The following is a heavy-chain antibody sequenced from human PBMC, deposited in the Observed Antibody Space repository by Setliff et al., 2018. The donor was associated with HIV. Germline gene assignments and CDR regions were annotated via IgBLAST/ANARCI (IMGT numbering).Heavy chain of an antibody. V-gene: IGHV3-13*01. CDR1: GFIFSSHD. Sequence: PGGSLRLSCEASGFIFSSHDFHWVRQAAGQGLEWVSAIGTGGDTYYVDSVKGRLTISRDNARNSLYLQMNNLGAGDTAVYYCAREIQVVYTGGHYLYGIDVWGQGTAVTVSS. CDR2: IGTGGDT. J-gene: IGHJ6*02. CDR3: AREIQVVYTGGHYLYGIDV. D-gene: IGHD3-16*01.